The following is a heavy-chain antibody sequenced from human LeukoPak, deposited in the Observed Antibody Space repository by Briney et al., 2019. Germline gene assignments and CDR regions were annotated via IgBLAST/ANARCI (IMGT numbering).Heavy chain of an antibody. J-gene: IGHJ3*02. CDR2: IYTSGST. CDR1: GGSISSYY. CDR3: AKGGGWDAFDI. Sequence: SETLSLTCTVSGGSISSYYWSWIRQPAGKGLEWIGRIYTSGSTNYNPSLKSRLTISVDSSKNQFSLKLNSVTAADTAVYYCAKGGGWDAFDIWGQGTMVTVSS. D-gene: IGHD6-19*01. V-gene: IGHV4-4*07.